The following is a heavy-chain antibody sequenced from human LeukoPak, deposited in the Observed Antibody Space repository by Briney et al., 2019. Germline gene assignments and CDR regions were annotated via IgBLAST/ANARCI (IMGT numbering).Heavy chain of an antibody. V-gene: IGHV1-8*01. CDR2: MNSNSGNT. CDR3: ARRSFDWLLSGWFDP. J-gene: IGHJ5*02. D-gene: IGHD3-9*01. CDR1: GYTFTSYD. Sequence: ASVKVSCKASGYTFTSYDINWVRQATGQGLEWMGWMNSNSGNTGYAQKFQSRVTMTRNTSISTVYMELSSLRSEDTAVYYCARRSFDWLLSGWFDPWGQGTLVTVSS.